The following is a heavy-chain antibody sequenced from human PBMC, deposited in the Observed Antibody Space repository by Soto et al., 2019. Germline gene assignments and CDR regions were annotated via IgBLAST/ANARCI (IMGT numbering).Heavy chain of an antibody. CDR1: GYTFTSYA. J-gene: IGHJ6*02. V-gene: IGHV1-8*02. CDR3: ASSISSGDYYGMDV. Sequence: ASVKVSCKASGYTFTSYAMHWVRQATGQGLEWMGGMNPNSGKTSYAQKFQGRVTMTGDASISTAYMELSSLRCEDTAVYYCASSISSGDYYGMDVWGQGTTVTVSS. CDR2: MNPNSGKT. D-gene: IGHD6-6*01.